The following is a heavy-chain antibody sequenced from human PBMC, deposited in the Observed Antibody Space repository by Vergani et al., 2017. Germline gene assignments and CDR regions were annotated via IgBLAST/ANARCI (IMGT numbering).Heavy chain of an antibody. Sequence: EVELVDSGGKVVRPGGSLRLSCVASGFRSDQFGMMWVRQSPGKGPEWVAGISFNGLTVGYSESVEGRFTLSRDNSKKSLFLQMSNVRAEDTASYHCARGGLYSFYYFMNVWGNGTTVKVSS. CDR3: ARGGLYSFYYFMNV. J-gene: IGHJ6*03. V-gene: IGHV3-20*01. D-gene: IGHD2/OR15-2a*01. CDR2: ISFNGLTV. CDR1: GFRSDQFG.